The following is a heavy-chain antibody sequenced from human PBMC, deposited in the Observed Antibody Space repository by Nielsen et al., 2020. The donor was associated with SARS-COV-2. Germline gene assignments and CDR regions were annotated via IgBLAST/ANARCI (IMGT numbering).Heavy chain of an antibody. V-gene: IGHV1-58*01. D-gene: IGHD3-3*01. CDR1: GFTFIDSA. CDR3: AAPGSGYYGYNGLDV. J-gene: IGHJ6*02. CDR2: IVVDSGNT. Sequence: SVKVSCKASGFTFIDSAVQWVRQARGQGLEWMGWIVVDSGNTDYAQKFQDRVTITRDMSTDTAYMEVSSLRSEDSAVYYCAAPGSGYYGYNGLDVWGQGTTVTVSS.